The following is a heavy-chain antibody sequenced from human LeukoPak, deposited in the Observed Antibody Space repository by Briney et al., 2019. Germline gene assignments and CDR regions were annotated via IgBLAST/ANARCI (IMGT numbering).Heavy chain of an antibody. V-gene: IGHV7-4-1*02. Sequence: ASVKVSCKASGYTFTSYAMNWVRQAPGQGLERMGWINTNTGNPTYAQGFTGRFVFSLDTSVSTAYLQISSLKAEDAAVYYCAREDNNLAYCGGDCYSKGYYFDYWGQGTLVTVSS. CDR2: INTNTGNP. CDR3: AREDNNLAYCGGDCYSKGYYFDY. J-gene: IGHJ4*02. CDR1: GYTFTSYA. D-gene: IGHD2-21*02.